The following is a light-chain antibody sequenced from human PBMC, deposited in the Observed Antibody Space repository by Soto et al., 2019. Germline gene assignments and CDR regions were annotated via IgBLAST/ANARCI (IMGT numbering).Light chain of an antibody. J-gene: IGKJ3*01. CDR2: DAS. Sequence: DIQMTQSPSSLSASVGDRVTITCQASHDITSYLNWYQHKQGKAPKLLIYDASILEAGVPSRFSGSGSVTDFTITISSLQPEDVATYYCQKCDSLPIFGPGTTVDFK. CDR1: HDITSY. V-gene: IGKV1-33*01. CDR3: QKCDSLPI.